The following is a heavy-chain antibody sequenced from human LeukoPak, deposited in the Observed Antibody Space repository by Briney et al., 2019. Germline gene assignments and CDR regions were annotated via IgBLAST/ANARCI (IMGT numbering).Heavy chain of an antibody. D-gene: IGHD6-19*01. J-gene: IGHJ3*02. CDR1: GGSISSYY. CDR2: VYSSGST. CDR3: ARKGTSAVAGAFDI. V-gene: IGHV4-4*07. Sequence: PSETLSLTCTVSGGSISSYYWSWIRQPAGKGLEWIGRVYSSGSTNYNPSLKSRVTLSVDTSKNQFSLKLASVTAADTAVYYCARKGTSAVAGAFDIWGQGTMVTVSS.